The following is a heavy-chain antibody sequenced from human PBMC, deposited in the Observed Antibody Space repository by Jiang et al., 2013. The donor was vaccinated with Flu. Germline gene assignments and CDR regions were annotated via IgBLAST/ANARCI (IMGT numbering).Heavy chain of an antibody. CDR3: ARDRQVDASGYYYYYYGIDV. CDR2: IYGGGAT. J-gene: IGHJ6*02. V-gene: IGHV3-66*01. Sequence: PGKGLEWVSIIYGGGATYYAESVRGRFTISRDNSKNTLFLHMSNLRADDTAVYYCARDRQVDASGYYYYYYGIDVWGQGTTVTVSS. D-gene: IGHD5-12*01.